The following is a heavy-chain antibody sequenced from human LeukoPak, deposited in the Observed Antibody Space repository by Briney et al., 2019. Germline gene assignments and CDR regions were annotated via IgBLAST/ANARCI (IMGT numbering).Heavy chain of an antibody. CDR3: AQNQWEFPA. CDR1: GFTFSSYA. J-gene: IGHJ5*02. Sequence: PGGSLRLSCVVSGFTFSSYAMSWVRQTPGKGLEWVSSVSDSGGSTYYADSVRGRFTISRDNPKNTLYLQMNSLRAEDTATYFCAQNQWEFPAWGQGTLVTVSS. D-gene: IGHD1-26*01. V-gene: IGHV3-23*01. CDR2: VSDSGGST.